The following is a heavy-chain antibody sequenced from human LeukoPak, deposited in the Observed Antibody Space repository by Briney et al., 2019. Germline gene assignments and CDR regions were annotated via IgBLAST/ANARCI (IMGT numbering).Heavy chain of an antibody. CDR3: VKGAGYVWGSYRSPNNWFDP. Sequence: GGSLRLSCAASGFTFSSYGMHWVRQAPGKGLEWVAVIWYDGSNKYYADSVKGRFTISRDNSKNTPYLQMSSLRAEDTAVYYCVKGAGYVWGSYRSPNNWFDPWGQGTLVTVSS. D-gene: IGHD3-16*02. CDR2: IWYDGSNK. J-gene: IGHJ5*02. V-gene: IGHV3-30*02. CDR1: GFTFSSYG.